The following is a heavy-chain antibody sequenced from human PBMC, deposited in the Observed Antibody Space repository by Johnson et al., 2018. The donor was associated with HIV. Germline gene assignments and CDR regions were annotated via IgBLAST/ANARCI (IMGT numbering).Heavy chain of an antibody. Sequence: QVQLVESGGGLVKPGGSLRLSCAASGFTFSDYYMSWIRQAPGKGLEWVSYISSSGSTIYYADSVNGRFTISRDNAKNSLDLQMNSLRAEDPAGYYCARSGAASIAARGDAFDIWGQGTMVTVSS. CDR1: GFTFSDYY. V-gene: IGHV3-11*04. D-gene: IGHD6-6*01. CDR2: ISSSGSTI. CDR3: ARSGAASIAARGDAFDI. J-gene: IGHJ3*02.